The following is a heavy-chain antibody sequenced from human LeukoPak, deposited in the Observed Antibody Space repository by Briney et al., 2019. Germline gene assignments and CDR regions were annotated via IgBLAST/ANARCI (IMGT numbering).Heavy chain of an antibody. CDR2: ISGSGGST. V-gene: IGHV3-23*01. J-gene: IGHJ6*02. CDR3: AKECSGGSCYSNSQYYYYGMDV. CDR1: GFTFSTSA. D-gene: IGHD2-15*01. Sequence: GGSLRLSCAASGFTFSTSAMSWVRQAPGKGLEWVSAISGSGGSTYYADSVKGRLTVSRDNSKNTLYLQMNSLRAEDTAVFYCAKECSGGSCYSNSQYYYYGMDVWGQGTTVTVSS.